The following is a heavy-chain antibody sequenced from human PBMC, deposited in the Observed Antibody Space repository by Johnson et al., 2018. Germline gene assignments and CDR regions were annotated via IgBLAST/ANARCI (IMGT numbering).Heavy chain of an antibody. CDR2: ILPIFGTI. D-gene: IGHD4-23*01. CDR1: GLTFTSYV. V-gene: IGHV1-69*01. J-gene: IGHJ4*02. CDR3: ATGGYSPDY. Sequence: QVQLVQSGAEVKKXGSSVTVSCKASGLTFTSYVINWVRQAPGQGLETVGGILPIFGTIHYAQNFRGRVTISADESTSTAYMELRSLRFDDTAVYYCATGGYSPDYWGQGTLVTVSS.